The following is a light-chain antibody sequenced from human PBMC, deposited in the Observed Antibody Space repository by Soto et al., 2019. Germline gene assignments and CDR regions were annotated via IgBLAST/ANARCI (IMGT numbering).Light chain of an antibody. CDR2: MAS. V-gene: IGKV1-5*03. J-gene: IGKJ1*01. CDR3: RHYNSCLQT. CDR1: QSISTW. Sequence: DMQMAQSPSTLSASVGDRVTITCRASQSISTWLAWYQQKPGRAPKLLIYMASTLESGVPSRFSGSGSGTEFSLTISSLQPVDFATSDCRHYNSCLQTFGQGTRVEIK.